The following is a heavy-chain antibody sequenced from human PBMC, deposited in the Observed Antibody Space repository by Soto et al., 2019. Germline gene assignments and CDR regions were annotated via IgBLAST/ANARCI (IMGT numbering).Heavy chain of an antibody. CDR2: TNAGNGNK. V-gene: IGHV1-3*01. CDR3: ASSSVPAYCSRTSCYSVDY. J-gene: IGHJ4*02. D-gene: IGHD2-2*01. CDR1: GYSFPTFG. Sequence: QVQLVQSGAEVKKPGASVKLSCKASGYSFPTFGIHWVRQAPGQRPEWMGWTNAGNGNKRSSQRFQGRITINKDTTANTVDMELCHLRSEDTSVYYCASSSVPAYCSRTSCYSVDYWGQGTLITVSS.